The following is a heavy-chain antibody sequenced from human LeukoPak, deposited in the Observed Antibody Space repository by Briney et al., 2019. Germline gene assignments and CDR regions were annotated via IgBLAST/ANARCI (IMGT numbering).Heavy chain of an antibody. D-gene: IGHD6-13*01. J-gene: IGHJ4*02. V-gene: IGHV3-74*01. Sequence: PGGSLRLSCAASGNYWMHWVRQVPGKGLVWVSHINSDGSWTSYVDSVKGRFTISKDNAKNTVYLQMNSLRAEDTAVYYCARSRYPGIAAAGTYIFGYWGQGTLVTVSS. CDR2: INSDGSWT. CDR1: GNYW. CDR3: ARSRYPGIAAAGTYIFGY.